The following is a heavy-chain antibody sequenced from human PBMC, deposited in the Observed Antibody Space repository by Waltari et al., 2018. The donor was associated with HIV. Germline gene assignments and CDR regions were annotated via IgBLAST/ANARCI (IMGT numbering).Heavy chain of an antibody. CDR1: GFTFSSYG. D-gene: IGHD3-16*01. J-gene: IGHJ4*02. CDR3: ANLDSGQAGG. CDR2: ISSYDGNNK. V-gene: IGHV3-30*18. Sequence: QVQLVESGGGVVQPGRSLRLSCAASGFTFSSYGMHWVRQAPGKGLERVAVISSYDGNNKYYADSVKGRLTISRDNSNSTLYLQMNSLRAEDTAVYYCANLDSGQAGGWGQGTLVTVSS.